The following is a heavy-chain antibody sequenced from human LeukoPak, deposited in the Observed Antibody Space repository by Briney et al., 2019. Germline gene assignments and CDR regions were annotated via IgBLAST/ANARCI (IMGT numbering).Heavy chain of an antibody. CDR1: GFTFSSYG. J-gene: IGHJ4*02. Sequence: GESLKISCAASGFTFSSYGMHWVRQAPGKGLEWVAFIRYDGSNKYYADSVKGRFTISRDNSKNTLYLQMNSLRAEDTAVYYCAKSMLYSSSWYYFDYWGQGTLVTVSS. CDR3: AKSMLYSSSWYYFDY. V-gene: IGHV3-30*02. CDR2: IRYDGSNK. D-gene: IGHD6-13*01.